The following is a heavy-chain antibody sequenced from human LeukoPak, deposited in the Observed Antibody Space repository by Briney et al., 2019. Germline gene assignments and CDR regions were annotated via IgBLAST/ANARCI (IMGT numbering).Heavy chain of an antibody. V-gene: IGHV1-24*01. CDR2: FDPEDGKT. D-gene: IGHD3-10*01. Sequence: GASVKVSCKVSGYTLTELSMHWVRQAPGKGLEWMGGFDPEDGKTIYAQKFQGRVTMTEDTSTDTAYMELSSLRSEDTAVYYCATAIMVRAMNYFDYWGQGTLVTVSS. CDR1: GYTLTELS. J-gene: IGHJ4*02. CDR3: ATAIMVRAMNYFDY.